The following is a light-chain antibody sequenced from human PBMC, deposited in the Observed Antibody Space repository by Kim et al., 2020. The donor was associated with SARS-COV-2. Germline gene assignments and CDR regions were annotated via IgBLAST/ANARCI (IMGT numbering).Light chain of an antibody. CDR3: QQFNNPAT. J-gene: IGKJ2*01. CDR1: QGISSA. Sequence: AIQLTQSPSSLSASVGDRVTITCRASQGISSALAWYQQKPGKAPTVLIYDASSLESGVPSRFSGSGSGTDFTLTISSLQPEDFATYYCQQFNNPATFGQGTKLEI. V-gene: IGKV1D-13*01. CDR2: DAS.